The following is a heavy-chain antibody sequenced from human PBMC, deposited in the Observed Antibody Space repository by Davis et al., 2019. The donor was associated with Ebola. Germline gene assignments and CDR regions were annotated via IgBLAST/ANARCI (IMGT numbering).Heavy chain of an antibody. V-gene: IGHV4-34*01. CDR1: GGSFSGYY. J-gene: IGHJ2*01. CDR2: INHSGST. D-gene: IGHD6-13*01. Sequence: SETLSLTCAVYGGSFSGYYWSWIRQPPGKGLEWIGEINHSGSTNYNPSLKSRVTISVDTSKNQFSLKLSSVTVADTAVYFCARRSLEFATAGSNYWYFDLWGRGTLVTVSS. CDR3: ARRSLEFATAGSNYWYFDL.